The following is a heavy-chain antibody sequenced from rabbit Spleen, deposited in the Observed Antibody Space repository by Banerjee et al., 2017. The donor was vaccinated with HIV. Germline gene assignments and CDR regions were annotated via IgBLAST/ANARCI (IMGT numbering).Heavy chain of an antibody. CDR2: IDTNDGDT. CDR3: GKGVPETDL. CDR1: GFSFSSRYY. J-gene: IGHJ4*01. V-gene: IGHV1S40*01. Sequence: QQLEESGGGLVQPGGSLTLSCKASGFSFSSRYYMCWVRQAPGKGLEWIACIDTNDGDTDYANWPKGRFTISRDNAQNTVFLQMTSLTAADTATYFCGKGVPETDLWGPGTLVTVS.